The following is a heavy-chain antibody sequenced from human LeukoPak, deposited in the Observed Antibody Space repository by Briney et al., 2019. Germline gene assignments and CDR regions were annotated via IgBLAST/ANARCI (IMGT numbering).Heavy chain of an antibody. CDR2: IYHSGST. Sequence: SETLSLTCTVSGYSISSGYYWGWIRQPPGKGREWIGSIYHSGSTYYNPSLKSRVTTSVDTSKNQFSLKLSSVTAADTAVYYCARKTYYYDSSGYPDAFDIWGQGTMVTVSS. CDR3: ARKTYYYDSSGYPDAFDI. V-gene: IGHV4-38-2*02. CDR1: GYSISSGYY. J-gene: IGHJ3*02. D-gene: IGHD3-22*01.